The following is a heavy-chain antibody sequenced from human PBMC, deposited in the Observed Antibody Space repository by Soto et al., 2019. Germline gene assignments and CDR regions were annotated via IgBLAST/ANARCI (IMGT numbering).Heavy chain of an antibody. J-gene: IGHJ4*02. CDR1: GFNFNTFA. Sequence: EVQLLESGGGLVQPGGTLRLSCAASGFNFNTFAMGWVRQEPGKGLVWDSLISTTSRDTYYSDAVKGRYTIPRDNSKNPLSVQMTGLRAEDRTVYYCATQDFRGKTGTTWGQGTLVTVSS. CDR2: ISTTSRDT. D-gene: IGHD1-1*01. CDR3: ATQDFRGKTGTT. V-gene: IGHV3-23*01.